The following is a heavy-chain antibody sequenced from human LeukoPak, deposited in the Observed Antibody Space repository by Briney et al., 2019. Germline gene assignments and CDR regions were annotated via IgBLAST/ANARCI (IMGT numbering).Heavy chain of an antibody. J-gene: IGHJ4*02. D-gene: IGHD6-13*01. CDR2: ISGSGGST. Sequence: GGSLRLSCAASGFTFRTYAMSWVRQAPGKGLEWVSAISGSGGSTYYADSVEGRFTISRDNSKNTLYLQMSSLRAEDTALYYCAKGESSNWYYFDYWGQGTLVTVSS. CDR3: AKGESSNWYYFDY. V-gene: IGHV3-23*01. CDR1: GFTFRTYA.